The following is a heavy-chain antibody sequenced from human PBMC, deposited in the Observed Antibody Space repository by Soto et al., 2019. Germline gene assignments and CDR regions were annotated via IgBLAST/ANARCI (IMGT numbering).Heavy chain of an antibody. CDR1: GFTFSSYA. V-gene: IGHV3-23*01. J-gene: IGHJ4*02. Sequence: EVQLLESGGGLVQPGGSLRLSCAASGFTFSSYAMSWVRQAPGKGLEWVSAISGSGGSTYYADSVKGRFTISRDNSKNTLYLQMNSLRAEDTAVYYCAKSVVVPAAISEYYFDYWGQGTRVTVSS. CDR3: AKSVVVPAAISEYYFDY. CDR2: ISGSGGST. D-gene: IGHD2-2*01.